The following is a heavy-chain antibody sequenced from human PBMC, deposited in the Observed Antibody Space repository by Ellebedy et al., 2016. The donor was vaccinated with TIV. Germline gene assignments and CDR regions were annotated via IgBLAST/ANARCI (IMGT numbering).Heavy chain of an antibody. D-gene: IGHD2-21*01. CDR3: ARQTRLGGDLDY. CDR2: MNAGKGNI. CDR1: GYSFSDYP. Sequence: AASVKVSCKASGYSFSDYPLHWLRQLPGQRLEWMGWMNAGKGNIKYSQKFQGRVTITGDTSASTAYMELSSLRSEDTAIYYCARQTRLGGDLDYWGQGTLVTVSS. V-gene: IGHV1-3*01. J-gene: IGHJ4*02.